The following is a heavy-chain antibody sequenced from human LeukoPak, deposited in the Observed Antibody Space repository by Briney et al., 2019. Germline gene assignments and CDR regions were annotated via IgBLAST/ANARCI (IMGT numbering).Heavy chain of an antibody. D-gene: IGHD1-26*01. CDR3: ARVSMGATYFRAFDI. CDR1: GYTFTNCY. V-gene: IGHV1-46*01. CDR2: INPSGGGT. Sequence: ASVKVSCKASGYTFTNCYMHWVRQAPGQGLEWMGMINPSGGGTGYAQRFQGRVTMTRDTSTSTVYMDLSSLRSEDTAVYYCARVSMGATYFRAFDIWGQGTMVTVSS. J-gene: IGHJ3*02.